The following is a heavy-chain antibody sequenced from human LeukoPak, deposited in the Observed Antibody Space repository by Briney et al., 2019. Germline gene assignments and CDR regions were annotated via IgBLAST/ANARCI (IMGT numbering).Heavy chain of an antibody. Sequence: GGSLRLSCAASGFTFSSYSMNWVRQAPGKGLEWVAVISYDGSNKYYADSVKGRFTISRDNSKNTLYLQMNSLRAEDTAVYYCAKVDSSGWYGDYWGQGTLVTVSS. J-gene: IGHJ4*02. CDR2: ISYDGSNK. CDR1: GFTFSSYS. CDR3: AKVDSSGWYGDY. D-gene: IGHD6-19*01. V-gene: IGHV3-30*18.